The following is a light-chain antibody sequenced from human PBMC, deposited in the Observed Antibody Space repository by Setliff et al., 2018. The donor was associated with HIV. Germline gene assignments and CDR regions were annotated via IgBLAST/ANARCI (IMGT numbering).Light chain of an antibody. CDR3: CSYAGSSIFDV. CDR2: EVS. Sequence: QSVLTQPASVSGSPGQSITISCTGTSSDVGSYNFVSWYQQHPGKAPKLMIYEVSKRPSGDSDRFSGSKSGNTASLTISGLQADDESDYYCCSYAGSSIFDVCGSGTKVTVL. V-gene: IGLV2-23*02. J-gene: IGLJ1*01. CDR1: SSDVGSYNF.